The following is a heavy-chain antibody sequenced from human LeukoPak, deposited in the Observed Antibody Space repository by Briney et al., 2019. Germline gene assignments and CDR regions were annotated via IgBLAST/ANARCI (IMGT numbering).Heavy chain of an antibody. CDR3: ARLGGYDFWSFDY. D-gene: IGHD3-3*01. V-gene: IGHV4-34*01. J-gene: IGHJ4*02. Sequence: PSETLSLTCAVYGGSFNTYYWSWIRQPPGKGLEWIGEINHSGSTYYNPSLKSRVTISVDTSKNQFSLKLSSVTAADTAVYYCARLGGYDFWSFDYWGQGTLVTVSS. CDR1: GGSFNTYY. CDR2: INHSGST.